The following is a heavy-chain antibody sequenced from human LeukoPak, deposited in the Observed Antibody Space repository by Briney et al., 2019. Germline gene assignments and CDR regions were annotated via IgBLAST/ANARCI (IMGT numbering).Heavy chain of an antibody. D-gene: IGHD1-26*01. J-gene: IGHJ6*02. CDR1: GGSISSSSYY. CDR3: ARLRGWVPGGYYYYYYGMDV. Sequence: PSETLSLTCTVSGGSISSSSYYWGWIRQPPGKGLEWIGSIYYSGSTYYNPSLKSRVTISVDTSKNQFSLKLSSVTAADTAVYYCARLRGWVPGGYYYYYYGMDVWGQGTTVTVSS. CDR2: IYYSGST. V-gene: IGHV4-39*01.